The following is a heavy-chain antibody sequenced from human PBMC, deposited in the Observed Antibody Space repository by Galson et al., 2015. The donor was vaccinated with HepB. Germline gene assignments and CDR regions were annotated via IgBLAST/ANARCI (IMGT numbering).Heavy chain of an antibody. CDR2: ISVYNGNT. CDR3: ALNYCSSDTCYDYWFDP. Sequence: SVKVSCKASGYTFTYSAITWVRQAPGQGLEWMGWISVYNGNTNYAQKLRDRITVTTDTSTNTAYMELRNLRSDDTAVYYCALNYCSSDTCYDYWFDPWGQGTLVTVSS. V-gene: IGHV1-18*01. D-gene: IGHD2-2*01. J-gene: IGHJ5*02. CDR1: GYTFTYSA.